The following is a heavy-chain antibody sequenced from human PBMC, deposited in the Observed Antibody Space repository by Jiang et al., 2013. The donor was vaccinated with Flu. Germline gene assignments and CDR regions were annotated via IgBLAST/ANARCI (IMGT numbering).Heavy chain of an antibody. Sequence: GSGLVKPSETLSLTCTVSGGSISSYYWSWIRQPPGKGLEWIGYIYYSGSTNYNPSLKSRVTISVDTSKNQFSLKLSSVTAADTAVYYCARGYDFWSGYYGMDVVGPRDHGSPSP. CDR2: IYYSGST. CDR3: ARGYDFWSGYYGMDV. CDR1: GGSISSYY. V-gene: IGHV4-59*08. J-gene: IGHJ6*02. D-gene: IGHD3-3*01.